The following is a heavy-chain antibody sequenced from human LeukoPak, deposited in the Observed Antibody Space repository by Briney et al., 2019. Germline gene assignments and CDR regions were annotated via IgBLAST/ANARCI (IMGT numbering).Heavy chain of an antibody. V-gene: IGHV3-9*01. CDR2: ISWNSGSI. CDR3: AKSLYSSSWNPMGY. CDR1: GFTFDDYA. Sequence: PGGSLRLSCAASGFTFDDYAMHWVRQAPGKGLEWVSGISWNSGSIGYADSVKGRFTISRDNAKNSLYLQMNSLRAEDTALYYCAKSLYSSSWNPMGYWGQGTLVTVSS. D-gene: IGHD6-13*01. J-gene: IGHJ4*02.